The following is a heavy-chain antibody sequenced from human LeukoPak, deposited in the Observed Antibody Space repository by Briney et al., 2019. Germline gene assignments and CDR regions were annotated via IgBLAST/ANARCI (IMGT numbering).Heavy chain of an antibody. CDR3: AKDHGGYCSSFSCYSGDYGYFQH. D-gene: IGHD2-2*03. V-gene: IGHV3-23*01. J-gene: IGHJ1*01. CDR1: GGSISSSSYY. Sequence: PSETLSLTCIVSGGSISSSSYYWGWIRQPPGKGLEWVSAISGRVGSTYYTDSVKGRFTISRDNAKNTVYLQMNSLRAEDTAVYYCAKDHGGYCSSFSCYSGDYGYFQHWGQGTLVTVSS. CDR2: ISGRVGST.